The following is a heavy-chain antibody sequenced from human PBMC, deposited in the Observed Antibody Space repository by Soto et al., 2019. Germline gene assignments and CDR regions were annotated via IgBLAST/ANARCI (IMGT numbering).Heavy chain of an antibody. CDR3: XXXXXXXXXXXXXX. J-gene: IGHJ5*02. V-gene: IGHV4-30-2*01. CDR2: TYHSGNP. CDR1: GDTISTGGYT. Sequence: QLQLQESGSRLVKSSETLSLTCDVSGDTISTGGYTWAWIRQPPGKALEWIGHTYHSGNPYYNPSLKSRVIISVDRSKNQFSLXXXXXXXXXXXXXXXXXXXXXXXXXXXXXWGQGIQVTVSS.